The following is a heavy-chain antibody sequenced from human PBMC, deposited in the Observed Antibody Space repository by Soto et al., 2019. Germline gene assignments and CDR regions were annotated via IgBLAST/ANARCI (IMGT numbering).Heavy chain of an antibody. Sequence: QVKLQESGPGLVKPSETLSLTCTVSGGSISSYYWSWIRQSAGQGLEWIGRIYPGGSTNFNPSLKSRVTMSADTSKNQFSLRLTSVTAADAAVYYCARGNVGPPGGGSWIMPFDFWGQGTLVTVSS. CDR2: IYPGGST. D-gene: IGHD2-15*01. J-gene: IGHJ4*02. CDR1: GGSISSYY. CDR3: ARGNVGPPGGGSWIMPFDF. V-gene: IGHV4-4*07.